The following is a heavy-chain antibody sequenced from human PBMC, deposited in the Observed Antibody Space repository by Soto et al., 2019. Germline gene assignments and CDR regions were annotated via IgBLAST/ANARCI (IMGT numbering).Heavy chain of an antibody. V-gene: IGHV1-18*01. CDR1: GYTFTSYG. J-gene: IGHJ5*02. Sequence: ASVKVSCKASGYTFTSYGIIWVRQAPGQGLEWMGWISADNGNTNYAQKLQGRVTMTTDTSTSTAYMELRSLRSDDTAVYYSARGSRYDFWSGYSFDPWGQGTLVTVSS. CDR3: ARGSRYDFWSGYSFDP. CDR2: ISADNGNT. D-gene: IGHD3-3*01.